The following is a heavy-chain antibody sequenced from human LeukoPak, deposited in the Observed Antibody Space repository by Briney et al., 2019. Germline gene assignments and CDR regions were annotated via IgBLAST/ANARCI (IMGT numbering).Heavy chain of an antibody. V-gene: IGHV3-66*01. CDR1: GFTVSSNY. CDR2: IYSGGST. J-gene: IGHJ4*02. D-gene: IGHD1-1*01. Sequence: SGGSLRLSCAASGFTVSSNYMSWVRQAPGKGLEWVSVIYSGGSTYYADSVKGRFTISRDNSKDTLYLQMNSLRAEDTAVYYCARDVVQGFDYWGQGTLVTVSS. CDR3: ARDVVQGFDY.